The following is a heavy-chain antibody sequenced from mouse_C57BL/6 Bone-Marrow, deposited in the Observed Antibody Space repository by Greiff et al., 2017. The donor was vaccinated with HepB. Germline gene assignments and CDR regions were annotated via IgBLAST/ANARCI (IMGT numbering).Heavy chain of an antibody. V-gene: IGHV5-12*01. CDR1: GFTFSDYY. CDR3: ARLGVVAFDY. D-gene: IGHD1-1*01. Sequence: EVMLVESGGGLVQPGGSLKLSCAASGFTFSDYYMYWVRQTPEKRLEWVAYISNGGGSTYYPDTVKGRFTISRDNAKNTLYLQMSRLKSEDTAMYYCARLGVVAFDYWGQGTTLTVSS. CDR2: ISNGGGST. J-gene: IGHJ2*01.